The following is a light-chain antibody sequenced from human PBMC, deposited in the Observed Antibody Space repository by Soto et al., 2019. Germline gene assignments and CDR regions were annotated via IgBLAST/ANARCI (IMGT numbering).Light chain of an antibody. Sequence: AIRMTQSPSSLSASTGDRVTITCRASQGISSYLAWYQQKPGKAPKLLIYAASTLQSGVPSRFSGSGSGTDFTLTLSCLQSEDFATYYCQQYYSYPPLTFRGGTKVEIK. CDR1: QGISSY. CDR2: AAS. J-gene: IGKJ4*01. V-gene: IGKV1-8*01. CDR3: QQYYSYPPLT.